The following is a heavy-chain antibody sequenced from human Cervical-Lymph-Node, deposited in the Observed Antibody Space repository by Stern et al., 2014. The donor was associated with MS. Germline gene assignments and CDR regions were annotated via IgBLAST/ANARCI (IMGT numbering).Heavy chain of an antibody. V-gene: IGHV1-3*01. CDR2: INGGPGTT. D-gene: IGHD4-11*01. CDR3: ARQPDYSDFLDF. Sequence: VQLVESGAEVKKPGASMTISCKTSGYNFIDHAIHWVRQAPGHRLEWIGWINGGPGTTKYSQKFQGRVSFTRDKAASAAYMDLSSLSPDDTAVYYCARQPDYSDFLDFWGQGTLVTVSS. CDR1: GYNFIDHA. J-gene: IGHJ4*02.